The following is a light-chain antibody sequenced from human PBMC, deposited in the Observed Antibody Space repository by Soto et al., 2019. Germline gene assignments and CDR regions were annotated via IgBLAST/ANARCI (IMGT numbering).Light chain of an antibody. V-gene: IGKV1-5*01. J-gene: IGKJ1*01. Sequence: DIQMTQSPSTLSASIGDRVTITCRASQSIRSWLAWYQQKPGRAPKLLIYDASSLESGVPSRFSGSGSGTEFTLTISSVQPDDFEIYYCQQYNSYWTFGQGTKVEIK. CDR1: QSIRSW. CDR3: QQYNSYWT. CDR2: DAS.